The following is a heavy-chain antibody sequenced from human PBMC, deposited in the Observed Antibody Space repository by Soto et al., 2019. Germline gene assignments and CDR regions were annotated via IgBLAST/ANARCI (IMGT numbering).Heavy chain of an antibody. CDR3: ARGRDIVVVPAAIPWFDP. V-gene: IGHV1-2*04. CDR2: IIPNSGGT. J-gene: IGHJ5*02. Sequence: ASVKVSCKASGYTFTGYYMHWVRQAPGQGLEWMGWIIPNSGGTNYAQKFQGWVTMTRDTSISTAYMELSRLRSDDTAVYYCARGRDIVVVPAAIPWFDPWGQGTLVTVSS. CDR1: GYTFTGYY. D-gene: IGHD2-2*01.